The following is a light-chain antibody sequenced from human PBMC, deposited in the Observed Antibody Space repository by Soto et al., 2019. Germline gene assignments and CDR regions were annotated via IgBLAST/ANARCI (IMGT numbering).Light chain of an antibody. V-gene: IGKV3-20*01. CDR1: QSVSSSY. Sequence: EIVLTQSPGTLSLSPGERATLSCRASQSVSSSYLAWYQQKPGQAPRLLIYGASSRATGIPDRFSGSGSGTDFTLTFSRLEPEDFAVYYCQQYGSWATFGQWTKVEIK. J-gene: IGKJ1*01. CDR3: QQYGSWAT. CDR2: GAS.